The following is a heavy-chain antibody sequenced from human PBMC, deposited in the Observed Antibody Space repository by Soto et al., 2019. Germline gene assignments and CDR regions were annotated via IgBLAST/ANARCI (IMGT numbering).Heavy chain of an antibody. CDR2: ISGSGGST. V-gene: IGHV3-23*01. CDR3: AKGPQGRKHYYYYYGMDV. Sequence: PGGSLRLSCAASGFNFSSYAMSWVRPAPGKGLEWVSAISGSGGSTYYADSVKGRFTISRDNSKNTLYLQMDSLRAEDTAVYYCAKGPQGRKHYYYYYGMDVWGQGTTVTVSS. J-gene: IGHJ6*02. CDR1: GFNFSSYA.